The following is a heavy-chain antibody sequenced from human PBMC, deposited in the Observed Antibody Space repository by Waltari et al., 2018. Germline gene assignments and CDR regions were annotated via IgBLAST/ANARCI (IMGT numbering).Heavy chain of an antibody. Sequence: WVRQAPGQGLEWMGGIIPIFGTANYAQKFQGRVTITTDKSTSTAYMELSSLRSEDTAVYYCARALEYGSGWYFWGQGTLVTVSS. CDR3: ARALEYGSGWYF. CDR2: IIPIFGTA. J-gene: IGHJ4*02. D-gene: IGHD6-19*01. V-gene: IGHV1-69*05.